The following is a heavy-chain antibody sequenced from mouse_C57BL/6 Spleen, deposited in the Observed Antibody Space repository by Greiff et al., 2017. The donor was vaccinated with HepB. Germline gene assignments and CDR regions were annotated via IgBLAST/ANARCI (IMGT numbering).Heavy chain of an antibody. CDR3: ARDRHYAMDY. CDR2: INYDGSST. J-gene: IGHJ4*01. V-gene: IGHV5-16*01. CDR1: GFTFSDYY. Sequence: EVKVVESEGGLVQPGSSMKLSCTASGFTFSDYYMAWVRQVPEKGLEWVANINYDGSSTYYLDSLKSRFIISRDNAKNILYLQMSSLKSEDTATYYCARDRHYAMDYWGQGTSVTVSS.